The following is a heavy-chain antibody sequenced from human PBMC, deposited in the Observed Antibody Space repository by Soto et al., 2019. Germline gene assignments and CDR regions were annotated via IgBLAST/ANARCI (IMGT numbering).Heavy chain of an antibody. D-gene: IGHD1-1*01. CDR2: IIPIFGTA. CDR3: AKEKPTTTCFDF. CDR1: GGTFSSYA. Sequence: QVQLVQSGAEVKKPGSSVKVSCKASGGTFSSYAISWVRQAPGQGLEWMGGIIPIFGTANYAQKFQGRVTITADKSTSTAYMELNSLRAEDTAVYYCAKEKPTTTCFDFWGQGTLVTVSS. J-gene: IGHJ4*02. V-gene: IGHV1-69*06.